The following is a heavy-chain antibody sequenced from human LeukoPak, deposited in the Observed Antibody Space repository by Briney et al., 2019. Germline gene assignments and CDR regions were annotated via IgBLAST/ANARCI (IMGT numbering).Heavy chain of an antibody. Sequence: PSETLSLTCTVSGGSISSYYWSWIRQPPGKGQEWIGYIYYSGSTNYNPSLKSRVTISVDTSKNQFSLKLSSVTAADTAVYYCARSGYSSGMARLDYWGQGTLVTVSS. J-gene: IGHJ4*02. CDR2: IYYSGST. V-gene: IGHV4-59*01. CDR1: GGSISSYY. D-gene: IGHD6-19*01. CDR3: ARSGYSSGMARLDY.